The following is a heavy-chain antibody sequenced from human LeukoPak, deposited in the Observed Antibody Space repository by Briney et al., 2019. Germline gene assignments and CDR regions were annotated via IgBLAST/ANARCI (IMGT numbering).Heavy chain of an antibody. CDR3: ARAGCSSTSCRDYDY. V-gene: IGHV4-4*07. CDR2: IYTSGST. Sequence: SETLSLTCTVSGGSISSYYWSWIRQPAGKGLEWIGRIYTSGSTNYNPSLKSRVTMSVDTSKNQFSLKLSSVTAADTAVYYCARAGCSSTSCRDYDYWGQGTLVTVPS. CDR1: GGSISSYY. D-gene: IGHD2-2*01. J-gene: IGHJ4*02.